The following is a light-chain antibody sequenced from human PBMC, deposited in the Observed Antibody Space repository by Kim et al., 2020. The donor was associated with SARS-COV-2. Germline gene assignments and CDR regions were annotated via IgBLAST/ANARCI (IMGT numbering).Light chain of an antibody. Sequence: SYELTQPPSVSVSPGQTASITCSGDKLGDKYACWYQQRPGQSPVLVIYQDNKRPSGIPERCSGSNSGNTATLTISGTQAMDEADYYCQAWDSSTVVFGGGTKVTVL. CDR1: KLGDKY. V-gene: IGLV3-1*01. CDR3: QAWDSSTVV. J-gene: IGLJ2*01. CDR2: QDN.